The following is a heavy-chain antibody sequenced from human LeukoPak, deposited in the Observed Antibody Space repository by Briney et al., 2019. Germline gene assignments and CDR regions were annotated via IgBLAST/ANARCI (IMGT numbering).Heavy chain of an antibody. Sequence: ASVKVSCKASGYTFTSFIMHWVRQAPGQRLEWMGWIIAGNGKTKYSQDFQGRVTFTRDTSARTAYMELSSLRSEDMAVYYCARGGSGREQSGYDTFDYWGQGTLVTVSS. J-gene: IGHJ4*02. CDR3: ARGGSGREQSGYDTFDY. CDR1: GYTFTSFI. CDR2: IIAGNGKT. V-gene: IGHV1-3*03. D-gene: IGHD5-12*01.